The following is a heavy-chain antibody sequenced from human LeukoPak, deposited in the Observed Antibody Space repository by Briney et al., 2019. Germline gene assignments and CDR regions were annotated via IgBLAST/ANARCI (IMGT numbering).Heavy chain of an antibody. CDR2: IYYSGST. J-gene: IGHJ3*02. D-gene: IGHD2-8*01. V-gene: IGHV4-59*01. CDR3: ARELLMVYAPDAFDI. CDR1: GFSISSYY. Sequence: AETLSLTCTVSGFSISSYYWSWIRQPPGKGLEWIGYIYYSGSTNYNPSPKSRVTISVDTSKNQFSLKLSSVTAADTAVYYCARELLMVYAPDAFDIWGQGTMVTVSS.